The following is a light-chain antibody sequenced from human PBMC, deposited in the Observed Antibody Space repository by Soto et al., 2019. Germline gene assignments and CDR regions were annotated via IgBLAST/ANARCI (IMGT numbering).Light chain of an antibody. Sequence: EVVLTQSPGTLSLSPGERVTLSCRASQSVDNHYLAWYQQKPGQSPRLLIYGTSSRATGIPDRFSGSGSGTDFTLTITRLEPEDFAMYYCQQSGRSPYNFGQGTKLEIK. CDR1: QSVDNHY. V-gene: IGKV3-20*01. CDR2: GTS. CDR3: QQSGRSPYN. J-gene: IGKJ2*01.